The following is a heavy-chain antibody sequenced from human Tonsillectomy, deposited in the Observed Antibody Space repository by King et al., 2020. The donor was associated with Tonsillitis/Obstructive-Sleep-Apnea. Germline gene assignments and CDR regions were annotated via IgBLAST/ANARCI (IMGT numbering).Heavy chain of an antibody. D-gene: IGHD3-16*01. Sequence: VQLVESGGGLVQPGGSLRLSCAASGFTFRNYWMRWVRQAPGKGLEWVANINQDGSERYYVDSVKGRFTISRDNAKNSLYLQMNSLRAEDTAVYYCARDGVNACDIWGQGTMVTVSS. J-gene: IGHJ3*02. CDR2: INQDGSER. CDR3: ARDGVNACDI. CDR1: GFTFRNYW. V-gene: IGHV3-7*03.